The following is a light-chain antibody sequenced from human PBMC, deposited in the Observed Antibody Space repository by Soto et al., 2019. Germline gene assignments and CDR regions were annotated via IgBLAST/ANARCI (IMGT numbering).Light chain of an antibody. CDR2: YEI. Sequence: SYELTQPSSVSVAPGKTARISCGGNNIGSKSVHWYQQKSGQAPVLVIYYEIDRPSGIPERFSGSNSGNTATLTISRVEAGDEADYYCHVWDSDSDHPVFGGGTKLTVL. CDR1: NIGSKS. V-gene: IGLV3-21*04. J-gene: IGLJ2*01. CDR3: HVWDSDSDHPV.